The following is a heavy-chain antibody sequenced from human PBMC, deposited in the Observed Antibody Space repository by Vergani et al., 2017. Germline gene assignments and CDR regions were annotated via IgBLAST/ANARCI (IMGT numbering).Heavy chain of an antibody. V-gene: IGHV1-69*02. Sequence: QVQLVHSGAEVKKPGSSVKVSCKASGGTFSSYTISWVRQAPGQGLEWMGRIIPILGIANYAQKFQGRVTITADKSTSTAYMELSSLRSEDTAVYYCASAMTTVTTLFRYYFDYWGQGTLVTVSS. J-gene: IGHJ4*02. CDR1: GGTFSSYT. CDR2: IIPILGIA. CDR3: ASAMTTVTTLFRYYFDY. D-gene: IGHD4-17*01.